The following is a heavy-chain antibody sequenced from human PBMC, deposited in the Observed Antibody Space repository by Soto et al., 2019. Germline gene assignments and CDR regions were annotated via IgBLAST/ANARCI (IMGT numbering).Heavy chain of an antibody. V-gene: IGHV4-39*01. D-gene: IGHD5-12*01. CDR3: ASQGLRDGYNIPYY. CDR2: IYYSGST. Sequence: SETLSLTCTVSGGSISSSSYYWGWIRQPPGKGLEWIGSIYYSGSTYYNPSLKSRVTISVDTSKNQFSLKLSSVTAADTAVYYCASQGLRDGYNIPYYWGQGTLVTVS. CDR1: GGSISSSSYY. J-gene: IGHJ4*02.